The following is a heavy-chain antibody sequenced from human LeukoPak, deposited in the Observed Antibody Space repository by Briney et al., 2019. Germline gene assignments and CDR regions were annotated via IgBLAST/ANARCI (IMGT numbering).Heavy chain of an antibody. V-gene: IGHV1-24*01. D-gene: IGHD1-26*01. J-gene: IGHJ6*02. Sequence: GASVKVSCKVSGYTLTELSMHWVRQAPGKGLEWMGGFDPEDGETIYAQKFQGRVTITADKSTSTAYMELSSLRSEDTAVYYCARGGSYSQLYGMDVWGQGTTVTVSS. CDR1: GYTLTELS. CDR2: FDPEDGET. CDR3: ARGGSYSQLYGMDV.